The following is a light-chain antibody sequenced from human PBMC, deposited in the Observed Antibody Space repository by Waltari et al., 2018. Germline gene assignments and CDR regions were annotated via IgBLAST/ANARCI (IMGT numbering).Light chain of an antibody. CDR3: ALYVGSAIWV. J-gene: IGLJ3*02. CDR2: NTN. V-gene: IGLV8-61*01. CDR1: SGSVSTSNY. Sequence: QTVVTQEPSFSVSPGGTVTVTCGLSSGSVSTSNYPSWYQQTTGQPPRTLIYNTNTRSSWFPDRFSGSILGSKAALTITGAQADDESHYYCALYVGSAIWVFGGGTKLTVL.